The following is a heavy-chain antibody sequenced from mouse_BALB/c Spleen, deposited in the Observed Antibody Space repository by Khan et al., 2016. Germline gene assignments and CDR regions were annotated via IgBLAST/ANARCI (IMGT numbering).Heavy chain of an antibody. D-gene: IGHD1-1*01. V-gene: IGHV3-2*02. Sequence: EVQLQESGPGLVKPSQSLSLTCTVTGYSITSDYAWNWIRQFPGNKLEWMGYISYSGSTSYNPSLKSRISITHDTSNNQFFLQLNSVTSEDTATYYCARSDYGSKDAMDYWGQGTSVTVSS. CDR3: ARSDYGSKDAMDY. CDR1: GYSITSDYA. J-gene: IGHJ4*01. CDR2: ISYSGST.